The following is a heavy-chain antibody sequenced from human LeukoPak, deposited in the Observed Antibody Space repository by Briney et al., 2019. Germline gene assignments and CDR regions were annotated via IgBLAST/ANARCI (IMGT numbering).Heavy chain of an antibody. D-gene: IGHD5-12*01. Sequence: PSETLSLTCTVCGYSISTGYYWDWIQQPPGKGLEWIGTFYHGGSTYYNPSLKRRVTISVDTSQNQSSLNLTSVSAADTAVYYCARESRAILRGGFYYYYYVDVWDKGQTVTVS. CDR1: GYSISTGYY. V-gene: IGHV4-38-2*02. CDR2: FYHGGST. J-gene: IGHJ6*03. CDR3: ARESRAILRGGFYYYYYVDV.